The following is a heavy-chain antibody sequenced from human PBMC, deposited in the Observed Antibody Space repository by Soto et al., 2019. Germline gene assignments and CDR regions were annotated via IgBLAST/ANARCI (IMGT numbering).Heavy chain of an antibody. CDR3: ALIPHGSSWYLGAFDI. CDR2: ISGSGGST. V-gene: IGHV3-23*01. CDR1: GFTFSSYA. D-gene: IGHD6-13*01. J-gene: IGHJ3*02. Sequence: EVQLLESGGGLVQPGGSLRLSCAASGFTFSSYAMSWVRQAPGKGLEWVSAISGSGGSTYYADSVKGRFTISRDNSRNKLYPQMNCLRAEATAVYDCALIPHGSSWYLGAFDIWGQGTMVTVSS.